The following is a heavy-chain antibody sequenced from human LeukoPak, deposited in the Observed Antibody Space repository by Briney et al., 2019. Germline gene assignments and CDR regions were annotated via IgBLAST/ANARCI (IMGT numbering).Heavy chain of an antibody. CDR1: GGSISSYY. J-gene: IGHJ5*02. CDR3: ARNFWSGYYDTSRNCWFDP. V-gene: IGHV4-59*12. Sequence: SETLSLTCTVSGGSISSYYWSWIRQPPGKGLEWIGYIYYSGSTNYNPSLKSRVTISVDTSKNQFSLKLSSVTAADTAVYYCARNFWSGYYDTSRNCWFDPWGQGTLVTVSS. D-gene: IGHD3-3*01. CDR2: IYYSGST.